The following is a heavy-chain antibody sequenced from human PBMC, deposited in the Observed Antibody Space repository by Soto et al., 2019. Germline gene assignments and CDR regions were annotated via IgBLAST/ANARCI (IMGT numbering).Heavy chain of an antibody. V-gene: IGHV4-61*05. D-gene: IGHD1-26*01. Sequence: SETLSLTCTVSGGSISSSSYYWGWIRQPPGKGLEWIGYIYYSGSTNYNPSLKSRVTISVDTSKNQFSLKLSSVTAADTAVYYCARGTAPRGSKRRPFFDYWGQGTLVTVSS. CDR1: GGSISSSSYY. CDR2: IYYSGST. J-gene: IGHJ4*02. CDR3: ARGTAPRGSKRRPFFDY.